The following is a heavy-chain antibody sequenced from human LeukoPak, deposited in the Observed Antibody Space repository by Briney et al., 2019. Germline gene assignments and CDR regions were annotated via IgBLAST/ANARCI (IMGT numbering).Heavy chain of an antibody. Sequence: AASVKVSCKASGYTFTGYYMHWVRQAPGQGLEWMGWINPNSGGTNYAQKFQGRVTMTRDTSISTAYMELSRLRSDDTAVYYCARAPPGGVVVVPAAIEAHFDYWGQGTLVTVSS. CDR1: GYTFTGYY. CDR3: ARAPPGGVVVVPAAIEAHFDY. J-gene: IGHJ4*02. D-gene: IGHD2-2*01. V-gene: IGHV1-2*02. CDR2: INPNSGGT.